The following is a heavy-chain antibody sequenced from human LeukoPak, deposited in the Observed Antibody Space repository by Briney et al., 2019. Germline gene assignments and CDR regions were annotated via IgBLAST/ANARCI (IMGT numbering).Heavy chain of an antibody. Sequence: GGSLRLSCAASGFTFSSYGMQWVRQAPGKGLEWVEVISYDGSNRYYADSVKGRFTISRDNSKNTLYLQMNSLRAEDTAVYTCSKEYSSGWYYFDYWGQGTLVTVSS. CDR2: ISYDGSNR. J-gene: IGHJ4*02. D-gene: IGHD6-19*01. CDR3: SKEYSSGWYYFDY. V-gene: IGHV3-30*18. CDR1: GFTFSSYG.